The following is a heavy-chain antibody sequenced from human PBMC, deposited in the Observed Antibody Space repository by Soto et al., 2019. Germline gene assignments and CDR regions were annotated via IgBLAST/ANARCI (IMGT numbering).Heavy chain of an antibody. CDR2: IYHIGSP. CDR3: VRDRALDSSGHWFDT. D-gene: IGHD3-22*01. V-gene: IGHV4-31*03. Sequence: TLSLTCTVSVRPFSSGGYYWTWIRQHPGRGLEWIGYIYHIGSPYYNPSLENRVTISLDTSKNQFSLNLTSVTAADTAIYYCVRDRALDSSGHWFDTWGQGTLVTVSS. CDR1: VRPFSSGGYY. J-gene: IGHJ5*02.